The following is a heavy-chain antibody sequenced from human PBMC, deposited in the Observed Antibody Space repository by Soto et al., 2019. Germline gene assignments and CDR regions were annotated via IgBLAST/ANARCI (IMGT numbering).Heavy chain of an antibody. Sequence: SETLSLTCTVSGGSTSSDNYWSWIRQPPGKGLEWIGHIYYSGNTDYNPSLKSRLAISIDTSKNQFSLKLSSVTAADTAVYFCAREGGESSDGLYYFDSWGQGSLVTISS. CDR2: IYYSGNT. CDR3: AREGGESSDGLYYFDS. V-gene: IGHV4-30-4*01. CDR1: GGSTSSDNY. D-gene: IGHD3-16*01. J-gene: IGHJ4*02.